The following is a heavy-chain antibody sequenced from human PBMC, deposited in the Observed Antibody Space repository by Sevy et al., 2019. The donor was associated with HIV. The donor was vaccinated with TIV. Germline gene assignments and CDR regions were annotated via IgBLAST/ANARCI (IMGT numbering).Heavy chain of an antibody. CDR2: ISSSSSYI. Sequence: GGSLRLSCAASGFTFSSYSMNWVRQAPGKGLEWVSSISSSSSYIYYADSVRGRFTISRDNAKNSLYLQMNSLRAEDTAVYYCASEVGRELLTLAYYYYYGMDVWGQGTTVTVSS. CDR3: ASEVGRELLTLAYYYYYGMDV. D-gene: IGHD1-26*01. CDR1: GFTFSSYS. V-gene: IGHV3-21*01. J-gene: IGHJ6*02.